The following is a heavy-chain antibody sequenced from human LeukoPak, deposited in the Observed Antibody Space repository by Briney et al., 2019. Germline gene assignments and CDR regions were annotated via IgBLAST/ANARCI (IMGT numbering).Heavy chain of an antibody. D-gene: IGHD3-22*01. CDR3: ARDWNYFENSGFYFEH. Sequence: GGSLRLSCAASGFTFSNYWMSWVRQSSGKGLEWVTIIKYDGSQKYYADSVKGRFTISRDNAKNSLSLQMNSLRVEDTAVYYCARDWNYFENSGFYFEHWGQGTLVTVSS. CDR2: IKYDGSQK. J-gene: IGHJ4*02. CDR1: GFTFSNYW. V-gene: IGHV3-7*03.